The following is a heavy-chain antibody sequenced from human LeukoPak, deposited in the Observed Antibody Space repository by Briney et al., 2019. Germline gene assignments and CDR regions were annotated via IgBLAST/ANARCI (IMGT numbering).Heavy chain of an antibody. CDR2: ISASGGST. CDR3: AEKGYSTGEHY. V-gene: IGHV3-23*01. D-gene: IGHD6-25*01. J-gene: IGHJ4*02. CDR1: GFTFSNYA. Sequence: GGSLRLSCAASGFTFSNYAMSWVRQAPGKGLEWVSAISASGGSTYYADSVKGRFTISRDNSKNTLYLQMNSLRAEDTAVYYCAEKGYSTGEHYRGQGTLVTVSS.